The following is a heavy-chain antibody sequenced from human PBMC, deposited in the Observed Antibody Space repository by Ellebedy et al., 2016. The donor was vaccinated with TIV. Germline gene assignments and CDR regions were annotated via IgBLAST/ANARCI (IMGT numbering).Heavy chain of an antibody. CDR1: GYTFTGYY. D-gene: IGHD1-1*01. V-gene: IGHV1-2*02. J-gene: IGHJ4*02. CDR2: ISPDSGGT. CDR3: SRVRGTWVFDS. Sequence: ASVKVSCKASGYTFTGYYIHWVRQAPGQGLEWMGWISPDSGGTNYAQKFQDRVTMTRDTSFNTAYMELTSLRSDDTAMYYCSRVRGTWVFDSWGQGTLVTVSS.